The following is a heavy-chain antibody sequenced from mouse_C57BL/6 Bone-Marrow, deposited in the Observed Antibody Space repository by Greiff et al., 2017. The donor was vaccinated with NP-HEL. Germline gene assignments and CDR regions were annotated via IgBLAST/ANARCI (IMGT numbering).Heavy chain of an antibody. J-gene: IGHJ3*01. CDR1: GYTFTSYG. D-gene: IGHD1-1*01. CDR2: IYLGNGYT. CDR3: EREGELRSSSMAWFAY. Sequence: VQLQQSGAELVRPGSSVKMSCKTSGYTFTSYGINWVKQRPGQGLEWIGYIYLGNGYTESNEKFKGKATLTSATSSSTAYMQLSSLTSEDSAIYFCEREGELRSSSMAWFAYWGHGTLVTVSA. V-gene: IGHV1-58*01.